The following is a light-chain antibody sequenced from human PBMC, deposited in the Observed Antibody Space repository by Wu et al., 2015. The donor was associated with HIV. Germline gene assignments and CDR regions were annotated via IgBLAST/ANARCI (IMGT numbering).Light chain of an antibody. CDR1: QTVSSY. J-gene: IGKJ2*01. V-gene: IGKV3-11*01. Sequence: EIVLTQSPATLSLSPGETATLSCRASQTVSSYLAWYQQKPGQAPTLLIYDASNRATGIPARFSGSGSGTDFTLTISSLEPEDFAVYYCQQRTNWPPRYTFGQGTKRGDQT. CDR2: DAS. CDR3: QQRTNWPPRYT.